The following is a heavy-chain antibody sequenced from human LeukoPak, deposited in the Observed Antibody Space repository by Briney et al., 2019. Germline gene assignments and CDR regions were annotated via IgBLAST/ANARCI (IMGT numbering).Heavy chain of an antibody. CDR3: AKKKVNCGGARCTIRYLAN. V-gene: IGHV4-39*01. CDR1: GGSISSSNYY. Sequence: SETLSLTCTVSGGSISSSNYYWGWIRQPPGKGLEWIGSIYSSGSTYYSPSVKSRVTISVDTSKNQFSLNLNSVTAADTAVYFCAKKKVNCGGARCTIRYLANWGKGTLVTVSS. CDR2: IYSSGST. J-gene: IGHJ4*02. D-gene: IGHD2-21*01.